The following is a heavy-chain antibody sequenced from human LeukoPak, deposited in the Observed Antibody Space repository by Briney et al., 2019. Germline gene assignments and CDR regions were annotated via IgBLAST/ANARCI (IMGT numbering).Heavy chain of an antibody. CDR2: IYTSGST. CDR1: GGSISSYY. V-gene: IGHV4-4*07. J-gene: IGHJ6*02. Sequence: SETLSLTCTVSGGSISSYYWSWIRQPAGKGLEWIGRIYTSGSTNYNPSLKSRVTMSVDTSKNQFSLKLSSVTAADTAVYYCARGQNDYSNYYYYGMDVWGQGTTVTVSS. CDR3: ARGQNDYSNYYYYGMDV. D-gene: IGHD4-11*01.